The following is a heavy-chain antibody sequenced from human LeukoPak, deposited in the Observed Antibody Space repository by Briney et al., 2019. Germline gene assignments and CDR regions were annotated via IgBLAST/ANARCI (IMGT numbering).Heavy chain of an antibody. V-gene: IGHV3-23*01. CDR2: ISGSGGST. Sequence: GGSLRLSCAASGFTFSSYAMSWVRQAPGKGLEWVSAISGSGGSTYYADSVKGRFTISRDNSKNTLYLQMNSLRAEVTAVYYCAKAYYYDFWSGYSDDAFDIWGQGTMVTVSS. CDR1: GFTFSSYA. CDR3: AKAYYYDFWSGYSDDAFDI. D-gene: IGHD3-3*01. J-gene: IGHJ3*02.